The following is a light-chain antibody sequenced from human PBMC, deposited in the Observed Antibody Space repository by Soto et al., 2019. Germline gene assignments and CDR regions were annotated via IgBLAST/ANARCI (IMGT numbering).Light chain of an antibody. Sequence: QSALTQPASVSGSPGQSITISCTGTSSDVGGYNYVSWYQQHPGYAPKLMIYDVSNRPSGVSIHFSGSKSGNTASLTISGLQAEDEADYYCISYTSSSPYVVFGGGTKLTVL. J-gene: IGLJ2*01. V-gene: IGLV2-14*01. CDR2: DVS. CDR3: ISYTSSSPYVV. CDR1: SSDVGGYNY.